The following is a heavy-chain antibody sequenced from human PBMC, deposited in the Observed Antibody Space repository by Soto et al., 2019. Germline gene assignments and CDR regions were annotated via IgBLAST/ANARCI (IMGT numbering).Heavy chain of an antibody. CDR3: AREEYSSSWYPTNWFDP. V-gene: IGHV4-4*02. CDR1: GGSISSSNW. J-gene: IGHJ5*02. D-gene: IGHD6-13*01. Sequence: SETLSLTCAVSGGSISSSNWWSWVRQPPGKGLEWIGEIYHSGSTNYNPSLKSRVTISVDKSKNQFSLKLSSVTAADTAVYYCAREEYSSSWYPTNWFDPWGQGTLVTVSS. CDR2: IYHSGST.